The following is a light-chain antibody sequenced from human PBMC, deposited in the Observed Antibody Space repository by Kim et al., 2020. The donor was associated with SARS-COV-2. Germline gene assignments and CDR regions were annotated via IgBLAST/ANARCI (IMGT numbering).Light chain of an antibody. V-gene: IGKV3-20*01. J-gene: IGKJ2*01. CDR3: QQYGSSPPET. Sequence: EIVLTQSPGTLSLSPGERATLSCRASQSVSSSYLAWYQQKPGQPPRLLIYGASSRATGIPDRFSGSGSGTDFTLTISRLEPEDVAVYYCQQYGSSPPETFGQGTKLEI. CDR1: QSVSSSY. CDR2: GAS.